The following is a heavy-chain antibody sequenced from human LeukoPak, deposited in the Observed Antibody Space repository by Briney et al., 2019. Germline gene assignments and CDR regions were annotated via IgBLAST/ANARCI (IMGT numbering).Heavy chain of an antibody. CDR2: IYYSGST. CDR1: GGSISSYY. J-gene: IGHJ4*02. CDR3: ARDDTYSGFDY. Sequence: SETLSLTCTVSGGSISSYYWSWIRQPPGKGLEWIGYIYYSGSTNYNPSLKSRVTISVDTSKNQFSLKLSSVTAADTAVYHCARDDTYSGFDYWGQGTLVTVSS. D-gene: IGHD4-11*01. V-gene: IGHV4-59*12.